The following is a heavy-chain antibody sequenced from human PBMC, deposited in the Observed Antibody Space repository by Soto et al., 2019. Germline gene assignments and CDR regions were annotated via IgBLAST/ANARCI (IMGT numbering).Heavy chain of an antibody. CDR1: GYSFTGYW. CDR2: IDPSDSYT. J-gene: IGHJ4*02. Sequence: GESLKISCKGSGYSFTGYWISWVRQMPGKGLEWMGRIDPSDSYTNHSPSFQGHVTISAAKSISTAYLQWSSLKASDTAMYYCARQIYDSDTGPNFQYYFDSWGQGTPVTVSS. CDR3: ARQIYDSDTGPNFQYYFDS. D-gene: IGHD3-22*01. V-gene: IGHV5-10-1*01.